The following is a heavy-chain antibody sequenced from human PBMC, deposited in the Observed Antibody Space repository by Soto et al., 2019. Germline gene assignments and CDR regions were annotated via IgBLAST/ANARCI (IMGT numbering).Heavy chain of an antibody. CDR3: ARESEDLTSNFDY. V-gene: IGHV3-21*06. CDR2: ISSTTNYI. CDR1: GFTFTRYS. Sequence: PRLSCAASGFTFTRYSMNWVRQAPGKGLEWVSSISSTTNYIYYGDSMKGRFTISRDNAKNSLYLEMNSLRAEDTAVYYCARESEDLTSNFDYWGQGTLVTVYS. J-gene: IGHJ4*02.